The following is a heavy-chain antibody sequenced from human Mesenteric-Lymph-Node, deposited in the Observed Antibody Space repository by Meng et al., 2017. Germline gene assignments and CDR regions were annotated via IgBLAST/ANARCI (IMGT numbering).Heavy chain of an antibody. D-gene: IGHD6-19*01. CDR3: ARVGGIAVAGTPLSGY. CDR2: INPNSGGT. J-gene: IGHJ4*02. V-gene: IGHV1-2*02. Sequence: ASVKVSCKASGYTFTDYYIHWVRQAPGQGLEWMGWINPNSGGTNYAQKFQGRVTMTRDTSISTAYMELSRLRSDDTAVYYCARVGGIAVAGTPLSGYWGQGTLVTVSS. CDR1: GYTFTDYY.